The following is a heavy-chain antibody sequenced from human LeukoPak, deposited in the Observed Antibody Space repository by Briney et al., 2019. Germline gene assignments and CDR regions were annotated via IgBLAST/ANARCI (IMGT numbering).Heavy chain of an antibody. Sequence: ASVKVSCKASGYTFTSYYMHWVRQAPGQGLEWMGIINPSGGSTSYAQRFQGRVTMTRDTSTSTVYMELSSLRSEDTAVYYCARAPSVPRFDPLGQGTLVTVSS. CDR1: GYTFTSYY. D-gene: IGHD2-2*01. CDR2: INPSGGST. J-gene: IGHJ5*02. V-gene: IGHV1-46*03. CDR3: ARAPSVPRFDP.